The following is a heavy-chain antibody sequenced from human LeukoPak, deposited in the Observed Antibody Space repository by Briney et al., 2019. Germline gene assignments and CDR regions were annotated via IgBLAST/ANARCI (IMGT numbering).Heavy chain of an antibody. CDR2: ISYDGRNT. V-gene: IGHV3-30-3*01. J-gene: IGHJ4*02. D-gene: IGHD6-19*01. CDR1: GFTFTTYA. CDR3: AKDVGSAVAGEFDY. Sequence: AGGAPRLSFAAPGFTFTTYAMHWVRPAPGKGPEWVAVISYDGRNTYHADSVKGRFTISRDNSKSTLYLQMNSLRAEDTAVYYCAKDVGSAVAGEFDYWGQGTLVTVSS.